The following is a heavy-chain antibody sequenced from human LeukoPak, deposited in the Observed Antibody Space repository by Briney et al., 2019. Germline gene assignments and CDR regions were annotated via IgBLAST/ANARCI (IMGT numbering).Heavy chain of an antibody. CDR2: VYSSGST. CDR3: ARTPLRGATFFTSYPNWFDT. J-gene: IGHJ5*02. CDR1: GGSISSYY. D-gene: IGHD3-10*01. V-gene: IGHV4-4*07. Sequence: SETLSLTCTVSGGSISSYYWSWIRQPAGKGLEWIGRVYSSGSTDYNPSLKSRLSISVDTSKIQFPLRLSSVTVADTAVYYCARTPLRGATFFTSYPNWFDTWGQGTLVTVSS.